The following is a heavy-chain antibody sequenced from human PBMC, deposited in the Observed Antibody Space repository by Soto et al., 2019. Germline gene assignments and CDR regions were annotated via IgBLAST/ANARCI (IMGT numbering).Heavy chain of an antibody. CDR2: IYSSAST. Sequence: SETLSVTSTDSWGSGISNSYCWGWIRQPPGKGLEWIGKIYSSASTNYTPSLLSRVTISVDTSKNQFSLRLSSVTAADTAVYYCATGYGRTFDYWGQGTLVTVSS. D-gene: IGHD5-18*01. V-gene: IGHV4-39*07. CDR1: WGSGISNSYC. CDR3: ATGYGRTFDY. J-gene: IGHJ4*02.